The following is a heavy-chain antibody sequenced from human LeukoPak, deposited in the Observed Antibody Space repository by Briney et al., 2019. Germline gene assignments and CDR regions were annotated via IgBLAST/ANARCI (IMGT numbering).Heavy chain of an antibody. Sequence: GGSLRLSCAASGFIFSTYSMNWVRQAPGKGLEWVSYISSNSVTKFYADSVKGRFTNSRDNAKNSLYLQMNSLRAEDTAVYYCARGEYGSGSYHIDYWGQGTLVTVSS. V-gene: IGHV3-48*01. CDR2: ISSNSVTK. J-gene: IGHJ4*02. D-gene: IGHD3-10*01. CDR3: ARGEYGSGSYHIDY. CDR1: GFIFSTYS.